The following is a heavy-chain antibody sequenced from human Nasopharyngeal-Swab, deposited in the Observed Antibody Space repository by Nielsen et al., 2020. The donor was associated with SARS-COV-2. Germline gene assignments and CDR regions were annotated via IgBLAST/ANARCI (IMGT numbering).Heavy chain of an antibody. CDR2: IYWDDDK. V-gene: IGHV2-5*02. Sequence: RQAPGKALEWLALIYWDDDKRYSPSLKSRLTITKDTSKNQAVLTMTNMDPVDTATYYCAQRTTLTSYGYWGQGTLVTVSS. J-gene: IGHJ4*02. D-gene: IGHD4-11*01. CDR3: AQRTTLTSYGY.